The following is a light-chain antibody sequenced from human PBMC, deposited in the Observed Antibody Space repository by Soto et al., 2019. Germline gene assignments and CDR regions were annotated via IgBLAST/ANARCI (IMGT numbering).Light chain of an antibody. CDR2: GTS. J-gene: IGKJ1*01. CDR1: QSVTSSY. V-gene: IGKV3-20*01. Sequence: EIVLTQSPGTLSLSPGERATLSCRASQSVTSSYLAWYQQKPGQAPRLLIYGTSNRATGIPDRFSGSGSGTDLTLTISRLEPEDFAVYYCQHYVSSPPTWTFGQGTKVEIK. CDR3: QHYVSSPPTWT.